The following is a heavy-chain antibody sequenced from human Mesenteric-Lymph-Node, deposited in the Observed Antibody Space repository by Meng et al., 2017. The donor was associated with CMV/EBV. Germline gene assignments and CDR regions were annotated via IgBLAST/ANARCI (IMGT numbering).Heavy chain of an antibody. D-gene: IGHD1-26*01. CDR1: GFTFDDYA. CDR2: ISWNSGSI. J-gene: IGHJ4*02. CDR3: AKDRSPGGATTASDY. Sequence: GGSLRLSCAASGFTFDDYAMHWVRQAPGKGLEWVSGISWNSGSIGYADSVKGRFTISRDNAKNSLYLQMNSLRAEDTALYYYAKDRSPGGATTASDYWGQGTRVTVSS. V-gene: IGHV3-9*01.